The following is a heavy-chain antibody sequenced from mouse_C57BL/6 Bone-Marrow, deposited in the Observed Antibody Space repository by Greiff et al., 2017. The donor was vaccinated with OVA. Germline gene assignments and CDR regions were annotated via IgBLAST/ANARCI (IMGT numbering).Heavy chain of an antibody. CDR1: GYTFTSYG. Sequence: VQLQESGAELARPGASVKLSCKASGYTFTSYGISWVKQRTGQGLEWIGEIYPRSGNTYYNEKFKGQATLTADKSSSPAYMELRSLTSEYSAVYFCARFFYWYFDVWGTGTTVTVSP. CDR2: IYPRSGNT. V-gene: IGHV1-81*01. J-gene: IGHJ1*03. CDR3: ARFFYWYFDV.